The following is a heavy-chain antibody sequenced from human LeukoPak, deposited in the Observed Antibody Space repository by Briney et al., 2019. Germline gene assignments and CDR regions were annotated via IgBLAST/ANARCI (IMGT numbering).Heavy chain of an antibody. CDR1: GFTFSSYW. Sequence: GGSLRLSCAASGFTFSSYWMSWVRQAPGKGLEWVANIKRDGSEKYYVDSVKGRFTISRDNAKNSLYLQMNSLRVEDTAVYYCARGFDSRFFNDWGQGTLVTVSS. V-gene: IGHV3-7*01. CDR2: IKRDGSEK. D-gene: IGHD3-22*01. J-gene: IGHJ4*02. CDR3: ARGFDSRFFND.